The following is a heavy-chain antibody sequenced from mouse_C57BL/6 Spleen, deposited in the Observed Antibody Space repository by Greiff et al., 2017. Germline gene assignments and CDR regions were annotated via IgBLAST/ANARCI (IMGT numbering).Heavy chain of an antibody. Sequence: EVQLQQSGAELVRPGASVKLSCTASGFNIKDYYMHWVKQRPEQGLEWIGRIDPEDGDTEYAPKFQGKATMTADTSSNTAYLQLSSLTCEDAAVYYCTTGDGSSPAWFAYWGQGTLVTVSA. V-gene: IGHV14-1*01. CDR2: IDPEDGDT. J-gene: IGHJ3*01. CDR3: TTGDGSSPAWFAY. D-gene: IGHD1-1*01. CDR1: GFNIKDYY.